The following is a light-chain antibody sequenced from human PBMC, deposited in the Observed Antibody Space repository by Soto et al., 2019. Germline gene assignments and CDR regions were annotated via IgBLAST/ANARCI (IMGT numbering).Light chain of an antibody. Sequence: EVVMTQSPATLSVSPGERATLSCRASQSVSSYLAWYQQKPGQAPRLLIYDASNRATGAPARFSGSGSETDFTLTISSLEPEDFAVYYCQQRSNWPPTFGQGTKVDIK. J-gene: IGKJ1*01. CDR1: QSVSSY. CDR3: QQRSNWPPT. V-gene: IGKV3-11*01. CDR2: DAS.